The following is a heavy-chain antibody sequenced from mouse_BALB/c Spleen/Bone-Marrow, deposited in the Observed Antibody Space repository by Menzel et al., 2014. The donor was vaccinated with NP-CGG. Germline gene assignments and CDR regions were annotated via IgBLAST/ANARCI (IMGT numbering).Heavy chain of an antibody. V-gene: IGHV7-3*02. Sequence: EVQLVESGGGLVQPGGSLRLSCTTSGFTFTDYYMSWVRQPPGKALEWLAFIRNKAYGYTTEYSASVRGRFTISRDNSQSILYLQMNTLRAEDSATYDCAIFPMDYWGQGTSVTVSS. J-gene: IGHJ4*01. CDR3: AIFPMDY. CDR1: GFTFTDYY. CDR2: IRNKAYGYTT.